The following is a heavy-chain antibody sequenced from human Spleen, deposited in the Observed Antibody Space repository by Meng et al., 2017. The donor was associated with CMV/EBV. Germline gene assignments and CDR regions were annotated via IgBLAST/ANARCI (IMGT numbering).Heavy chain of an antibody. V-gene: IGHV3-30-3*01. CDR3: ARPPVDTAMVHFDY. CDR1: GFTFSSYA. CDR2: ISYDGSNK. J-gene: IGHJ4*02. D-gene: IGHD5-18*01. Sequence: VAVVEVGGGVVQPGRSLRLYCAASGFTFSSYAMHWVRQAPGKGLEWVAVISYDGSNKYYADSVKGRFTISRDNSKNTLYLQMNSLRAEDTAVYYCARPPVDTAMVHFDYWGQGTLVTVSS.